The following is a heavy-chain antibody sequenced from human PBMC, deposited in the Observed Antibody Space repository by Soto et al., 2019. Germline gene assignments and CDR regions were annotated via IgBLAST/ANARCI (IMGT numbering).Heavy chain of an antibody. J-gene: IGHJ4*02. CDR2: ISYDASNR. CDR3: ANGGSVPLGY. CDR1: GFTFSSYG. D-gene: IGHD3-16*01. Sequence: PGGSLRLSCAASGFTFSSYGMHWVRQAPGKGLEWVAVISYDASNRYYADSVKGRFTISRDDSKNTLYLQMNSLRAEDTALYYCANGGSVPLGYWGQGTLVTVSS. V-gene: IGHV3-30*18.